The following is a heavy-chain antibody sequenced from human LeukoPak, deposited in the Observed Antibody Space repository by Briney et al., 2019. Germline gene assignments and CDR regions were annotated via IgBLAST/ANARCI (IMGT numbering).Heavy chain of an antibody. J-gene: IGHJ4*02. V-gene: IGHV1-69*05. CDR1: GGTFSSYA. CDR2: IIPIFGTA. CDR3: ARARRYCSGGSCYSHFDY. D-gene: IGHD2-15*01. Sequence: SVKVSCKASGGTFSSYAISWVRQAPGQGLEWMGGIIPIFGTANYAQKFQGRVTITTDESTRTAYMELSSLRSEDTAVYYCARARRYCSGGSCYSHFDYWGQGTLVTVSS.